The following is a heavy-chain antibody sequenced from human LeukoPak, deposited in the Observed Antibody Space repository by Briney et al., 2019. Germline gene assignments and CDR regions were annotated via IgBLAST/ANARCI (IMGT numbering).Heavy chain of an antibody. CDR2: FDPEDGET. V-gene: IGHV1-24*01. J-gene: IGHJ4*02. CDR3: ARDDYGDLSFDY. Sequence: ASVKVSCKVSGYTLTELPMHWVRQAPGKGLEWMGGFDPEDGETIYAQKFQGRVTMTEDTSTDTAYMELSSLRSDDTAVYYCARDDYGDLSFDYWGQGTLVTVSS. D-gene: IGHD4-17*01. CDR1: GYTLTELP.